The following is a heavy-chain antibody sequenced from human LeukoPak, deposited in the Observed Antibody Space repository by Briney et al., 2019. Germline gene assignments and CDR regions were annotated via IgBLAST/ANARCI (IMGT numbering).Heavy chain of an antibody. CDR3: ARIVIRGTTADGGDY. Sequence: GASVKVSCKASGYTFTNYDINWVRQASGQGREWMGWTNPNSGNTGYARKFQGRVTMTRDTSINTAYMELSSLRSDDTAVYYCARIVIRGTTADGGDYWGQGTLVTVSS. V-gene: IGHV1-8*02. D-gene: IGHD1-14*01. CDR2: TNPNSGNT. CDR1: GYTFTNYD. J-gene: IGHJ4*02.